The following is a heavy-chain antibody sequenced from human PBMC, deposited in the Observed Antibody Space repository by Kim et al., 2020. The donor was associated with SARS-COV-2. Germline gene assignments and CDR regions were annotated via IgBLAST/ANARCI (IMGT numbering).Heavy chain of an antibody. CDR1: GVTVSSNY. CDR3: ATYSAYDFYYYYGMDV. J-gene: IGHJ6*02. D-gene: IGHD5-12*01. V-gene: IGHV3-53*01. CDR2: IYSGGST. Sequence: GGSLRLSCAASGVTVSSNYVSWVRQAPGKGLEWVSVIYSGGSTYYADSVKGRFTISRDSSKNTLYLQLNSLRAEDTAMYYCATYSAYDFYYYYGMDVWGQGTTVTVSS.